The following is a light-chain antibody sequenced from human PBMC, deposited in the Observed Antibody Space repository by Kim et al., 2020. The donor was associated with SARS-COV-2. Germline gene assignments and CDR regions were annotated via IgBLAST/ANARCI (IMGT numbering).Light chain of an antibody. J-gene: IGKJ2*01. Sequence: EIVLTQSPGTLSLSPGERGTLSCRASQSVSSSYLAWYQQKPGQAPMLLMYGASSRATGIPDRFSGSGSGTDFTLTISRLDPEDFAVYYCQQYGSSPRTFGQGTKLEI. CDR1: QSVSSSY. CDR2: GAS. CDR3: QQYGSSPRT. V-gene: IGKV3-20*01.